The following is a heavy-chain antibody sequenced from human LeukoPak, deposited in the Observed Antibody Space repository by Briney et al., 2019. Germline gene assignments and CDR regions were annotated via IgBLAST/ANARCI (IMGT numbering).Heavy chain of an antibody. CDR2: ISAYNGNT. Sequence: ASVKVSCRSSGYTFTSYGISWVRQAPGQGLEWMGWISAYNGNTNYAQKLQGRVTMTTDTSTSTAYMELRSLRSDDTAVYYCARVGSGWYDQGYWGQGTLVTVSS. CDR1: GYTFTSYG. D-gene: IGHD6-19*01. V-gene: IGHV1-18*01. CDR3: ARVGSGWYDQGY. J-gene: IGHJ4*02.